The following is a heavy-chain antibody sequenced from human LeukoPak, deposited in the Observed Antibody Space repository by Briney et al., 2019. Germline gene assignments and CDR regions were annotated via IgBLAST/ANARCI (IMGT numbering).Heavy chain of an antibody. J-gene: IGHJ3*02. V-gene: IGHV7-4-1*02. CDR3: ARDYRVGRYYGSGSYYNRAFDI. CDR1: GYIFTSYA. D-gene: IGHD3-10*01. Sequence: ASVKVSCKASGYIFTSYAMNWIRQAPGQGLEWMGWINTNTGNPTYAQGFTGRFVFSLDTSVSTAYLQISSLKAEDTAVYYCARDYRVGRYYGSGSYYNRAFDIWGQGTMVTVSS. CDR2: INTNTGNP.